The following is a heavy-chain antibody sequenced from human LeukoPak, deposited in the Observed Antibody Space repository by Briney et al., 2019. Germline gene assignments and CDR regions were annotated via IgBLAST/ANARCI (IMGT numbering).Heavy chain of an antibody. CDR2: ISPDNGVT. CDR1: GYTFTDYY. Sequence: GASVKVSCKTSGYTFTDYYLYWVRQAPGQGPEWMGRISPDNGVTKIAQKFQGRVTMTRDTSISTAYMELSRLRSDDTAVYYCARGYCSSTSCYYHYFDYWGQGTLVTVSS. V-gene: IGHV1-2*06. D-gene: IGHD2-2*01. CDR3: ARGYCSSTSCYYHYFDY. J-gene: IGHJ4*02.